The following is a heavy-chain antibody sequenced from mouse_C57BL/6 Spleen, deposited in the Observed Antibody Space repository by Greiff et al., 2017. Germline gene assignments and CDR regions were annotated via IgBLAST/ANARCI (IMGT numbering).Heavy chain of an antibody. D-gene: IGHD1-1*01. CDR3: AREADSITTVVATDYFDY. CDR2: IDPSDSAT. CDR1: GYTFTSYW. Sequence: QVQLQQPGAELVRPGSSVKLSCKASGYTFTSYWMHWVKQRPIQGLEWIGNIDPSDSATHYNQKFKDKATLTVDKSSSTAYMQLRSLTSDDSAVYYCAREADSITTVVATDYFDYWGQGTTLTVAS. J-gene: IGHJ2*01. V-gene: IGHV1-52*01.